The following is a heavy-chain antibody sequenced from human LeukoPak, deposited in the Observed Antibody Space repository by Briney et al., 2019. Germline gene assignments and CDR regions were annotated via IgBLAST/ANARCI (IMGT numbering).Heavy chain of an antibody. CDR2: IYYSGST. J-gene: IGHJ4*02. V-gene: IGHV4-59*01. Sequence: SETLSLTCTVSRGSMSSYYWSWIRQPPGKGLGWIGYIYYSGSTDYNPSLKSRVNISVDTSKNQFSLKLTSVTAADTAVYYCARVRVSSSSHPWYFDYWGQGTLATVSS. D-gene: IGHD6-19*01. CDR3: ARVRVSSSSHPWYFDY. CDR1: RGSMSSYY.